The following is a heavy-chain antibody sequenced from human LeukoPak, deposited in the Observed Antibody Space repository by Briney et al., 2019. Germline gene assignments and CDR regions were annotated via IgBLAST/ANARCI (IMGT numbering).Heavy chain of an antibody. J-gene: IGHJ6*04. V-gene: IGHV4-59*01. CDR3: ARDRRGYCSSTSCYGPYYYYGMDV. Sequence: SETLSLTCTVSGGSISSYYWSWIRQPPRKGLEWIGYIYYSGSTNYNPSLKSRVTISVDTSKNQFSLKLSSVTAADTAVYYCARDRRGYCSSTSCYGPYYYYGMDVWGKGTTVTVSS. CDR1: GGSISSYY. D-gene: IGHD2-2*01. CDR2: IYYSGST.